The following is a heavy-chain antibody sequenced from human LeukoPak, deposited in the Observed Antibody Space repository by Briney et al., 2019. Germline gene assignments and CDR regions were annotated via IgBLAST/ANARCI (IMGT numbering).Heavy chain of an antibody. D-gene: IGHD5-24*01. CDR2: IYYSGST. CDR1: GASISSYY. J-gene: IGHJ4*02. CDR3: ASHTAGHGSGY. Sequence: PSETLSLTCTVSGASISSYYWSWIRQPPGKGLEWIGHIYYSGSTNYNPSLKSRVTISADTSKNQFSLNLNSVIAADTAMYYCASHTAGHGSGYWGQGVLVTVSS. V-gene: IGHV4-59*08.